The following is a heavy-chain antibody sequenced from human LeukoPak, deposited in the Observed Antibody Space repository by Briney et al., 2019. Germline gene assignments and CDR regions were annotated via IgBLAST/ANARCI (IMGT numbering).Heavy chain of an antibody. CDR1: GFTFSSYA. Sequence: PGGSLRLSCAASGFTFSSYAMHWVRQAPGKGLEWVAVISYDGSNKYYADSVKGRFTISRDNSKNTLYLQMNSLRAEDTAVYYCAKTRSRNMITFGGVENWFDPWGQGTLVTVSS. CDR3: AKTRSRNMITFGGVENWFDP. V-gene: IGHV3-30*04. CDR2: ISYDGSNK. D-gene: IGHD3-16*01. J-gene: IGHJ5*02.